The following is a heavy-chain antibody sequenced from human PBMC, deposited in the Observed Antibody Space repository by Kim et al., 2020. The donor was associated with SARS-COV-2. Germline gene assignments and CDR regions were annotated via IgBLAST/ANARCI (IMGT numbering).Heavy chain of an antibody. CDR2: IYYSGST. J-gene: IGHJ6*02. Sequence: SETLSLTCTVSGASISGYYWTWIRQPPGKGLEWIGYIYYSGSTNYNPSLKSRITISVDTSKNQFSLKLSSVTAADTAVYYCARDISTSDGYCSGGSCYSGTNYGMDVWGQGTTVTVSS. D-gene: IGHD2-15*01. CDR1: GASISGYY. CDR3: ARDISTSDGYCSGGSCYSGTNYGMDV. V-gene: IGHV4-59*01.